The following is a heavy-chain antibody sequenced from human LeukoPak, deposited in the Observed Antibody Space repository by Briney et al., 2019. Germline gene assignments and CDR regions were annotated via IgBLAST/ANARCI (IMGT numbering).Heavy chain of an antibody. J-gene: IGHJ4*02. Sequence: GGSLRLSCAASGFTFDDYGMSWVRQAPGKGLEWVSGINWNGGSTGYANSVKGRFTISRDNAKNSLYLQMNSLRAEDTALYYCARDQGSYLSRYFDYWGQGTLVTVSS. CDR2: INWNGGST. CDR3: ARDQGSYLSRYFDY. CDR1: GFTFDDYG. V-gene: IGHV3-20*04. D-gene: IGHD1-26*01.